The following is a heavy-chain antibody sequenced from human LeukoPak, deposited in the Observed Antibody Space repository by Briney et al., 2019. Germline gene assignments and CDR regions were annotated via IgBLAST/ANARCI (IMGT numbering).Heavy chain of an antibody. CDR2: IIPILGIA. CDR3: AREGGIAAAGTISDY. J-gene: IGHJ4*02. D-gene: IGHD6-13*01. Sequence: SVKVSCKASGGTFSSYAISWVRQAPGQGLEWMGRIIPILGIANYAQKFQGRVTITADKSTSTAYMGLSSLRSEDTAVYYCAREGGIAAAGTISDYWGQGTLVTVSS. V-gene: IGHV1-69*04. CDR1: GGTFSSYA.